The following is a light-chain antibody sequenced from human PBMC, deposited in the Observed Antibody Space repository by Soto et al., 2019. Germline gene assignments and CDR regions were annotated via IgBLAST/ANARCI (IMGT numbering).Light chain of an antibody. J-gene: IGLJ1*01. CDR3: SSYTSSSTL. CDR1: SSDVGLYDY. CDR2: AVS. V-gene: IGLV2-14*01. Sequence: QSALTQPASVSGSPGQSITISCTGTSSDVGLYDYVSWYQQHPGKAPQLMIYAVSNRPSGVSNRFSASKSGNTASLTISGLQTEDEADYYCSSYTSSSTLFGTGTKLTVL.